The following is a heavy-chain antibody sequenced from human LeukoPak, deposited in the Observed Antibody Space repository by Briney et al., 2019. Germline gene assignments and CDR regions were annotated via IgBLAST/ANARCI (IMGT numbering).Heavy chain of an antibody. V-gene: IGHV4-34*01. D-gene: IGHD4-11*01. Sequence: SETLSLTCAVYGGSFSGYYWSCIRQPPGKGLEWIGEINHSGSTNYNPSLKSRVTISVDTSKNQFSLKLSSVTAADTAVYYCARNYDYSNYNWFDPWGQGTLVTVSS. J-gene: IGHJ5*02. CDR3: ARNYDYSNYNWFDP. CDR2: INHSGST. CDR1: GGSFSGYY.